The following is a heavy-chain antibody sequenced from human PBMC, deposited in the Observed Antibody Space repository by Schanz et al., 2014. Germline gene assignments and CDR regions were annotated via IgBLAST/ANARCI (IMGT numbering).Heavy chain of an antibody. CDR3: ARDFHGYGPHLDY. D-gene: IGHD5-12*01. V-gene: IGHV3-74*01. CDR2: INSVGSNT. CDR1: GFTFSSYW. J-gene: IGHJ4*02. Sequence: EVQLVESGGGLVQPGGSLRLSCAASGFTFSSYWMHWVRQVPGKGLVWVSRINSVGSNTDYADSVKGRFTVSRDNSKNTLYLQLNSLRAEDTAVYYCARDFHGYGPHLDYWGQGSLVTVSS.